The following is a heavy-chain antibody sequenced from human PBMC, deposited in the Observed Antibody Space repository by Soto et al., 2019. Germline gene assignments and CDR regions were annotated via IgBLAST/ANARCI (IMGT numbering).Heavy chain of an antibody. Sequence: QVQLQESGPGLVKPSQTLSLTCTVSGGSISSGGYYWSWIRQHPGKGLEWIGYIYYSGSTYYNPSLKSRVTISVDTSKNQFSLKLSSVTAADTAVYYCARDGTSSPVTYYYGMDVCGQGTTVTVSS. V-gene: IGHV4-31*03. D-gene: IGHD1-26*01. CDR3: ARDGTSSPVTYYYGMDV. CDR2: IYYSGST. J-gene: IGHJ6*02. CDR1: GGSISSGGYY.